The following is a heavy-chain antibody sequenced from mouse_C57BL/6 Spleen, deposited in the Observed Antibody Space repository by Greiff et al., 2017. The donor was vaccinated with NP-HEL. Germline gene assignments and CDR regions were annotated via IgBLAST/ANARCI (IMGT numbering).Heavy chain of an antibody. D-gene: IGHD3-3*01. CDR2: ISDGGSYT. J-gene: IGHJ1*03. V-gene: IGHV5-4*03. CDR3: ARGWDWYFDV. CDR1: GFTFSSYA. Sequence: EVKLQESGGGLVKPGGSLKLSCAASGFTFSSYAMSWVRQTPEKRLEWVATISDGGSYTYYPDNVKGRFTISRDNAKNNLYLQMSHLKSEDTAMYYRARGWDWYFDVWGTGATVTVSS.